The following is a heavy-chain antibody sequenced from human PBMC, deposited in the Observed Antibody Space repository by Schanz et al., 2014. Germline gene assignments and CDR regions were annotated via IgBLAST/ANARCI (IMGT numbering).Heavy chain of an antibody. CDR2: ITAYNGDT. V-gene: IGHV1-18*01. CDR3: ARDRRRYCSTASCLHDNWFDP. Sequence: QVQLVQSGAEVKKPGASVKVSCKASGYTFTSYGISWVRQAPGQGLEWMGWITAYNGDTNYALKLQGRVTMTTDTSTGTAYMELRSLRSDDTALYYCARDRRRYCSTASCLHDNWFDPWGQGTLVTVSS. D-gene: IGHD2-2*01. J-gene: IGHJ5*02. CDR1: GYTFTSYG.